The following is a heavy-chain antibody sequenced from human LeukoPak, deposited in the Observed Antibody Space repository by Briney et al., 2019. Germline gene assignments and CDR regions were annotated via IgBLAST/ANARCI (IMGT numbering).Heavy chain of an antibody. CDR1: GFTFSNAW. J-gene: IGHJ4*02. Sequence: GGSLRLSCAASGFTFSNAWMRWVRQAPGKGLEWVGRIKSKTDGGTTDYAAPVKGRFTISRDDSKNTLYLQMNSLKTEDTAVYYCTTDLYSSGWTDYWGQGTLVTVSS. V-gene: IGHV3-15*01. CDR2: IKSKTDGGTT. D-gene: IGHD6-19*01. CDR3: TTDLYSSGWTDY.